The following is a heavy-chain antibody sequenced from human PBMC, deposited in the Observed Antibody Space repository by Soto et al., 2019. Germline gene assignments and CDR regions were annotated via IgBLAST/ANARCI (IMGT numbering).Heavy chain of an antibody. D-gene: IGHD3-16*01. CDR1: GYRFSNSW. V-gene: IGHV5-51*01. Sequence: GESLKISCKGSGYRFSNSWIGGVRHKPGEGLEWMGIIYPGDSDTRYNAPFVGHVTVSVDKSINTAYLQWSSLRASDTAIYYCASEEAFGNEREFALWGQRTLVTVSS. J-gene: IGHJ4*02. CDR2: IYPGDSDT. CDR3: ASEEAFGNEREFAL.